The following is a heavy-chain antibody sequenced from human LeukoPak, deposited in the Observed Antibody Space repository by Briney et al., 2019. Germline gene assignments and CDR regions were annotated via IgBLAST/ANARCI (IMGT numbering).Heavy chain of an antibody. J-gene: IGHJ4*02. CDR3: ARGKMATIIGDY. CDR1: GFTFSRYS. Sequence: GGSLRLSCAASGFTFSRYSMSWVRQAPGKGLEWVANIKQDGSEKYYVDSVKGRFTISRDNAKNSLYLQMNSLRAEDTAVYYCARGKMATIIGDYWGQGTLVTVSS. D-gene: IGHD5-24*01. CDR2: IKQDGSEK. V-gene: IGHV3-7*01.